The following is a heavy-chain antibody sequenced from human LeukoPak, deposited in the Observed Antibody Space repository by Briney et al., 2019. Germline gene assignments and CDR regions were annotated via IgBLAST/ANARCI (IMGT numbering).Heavy chain of an antibody. V-gene: IGHV1-24*01. CDR3: ATSGYSSGWVLH. CDR1: GYTLTELS. J-gene: IGHJ1*01. CDR2: FDPEDGET. Sequence: GASVKVSCKVSGYTLTELSMHWVRQAPGKGLEWMGGFDPEDGETIYAQKFQGGVTMTEDTSTDTAYMELSSLRSEDTAVYYCATSGYSSGWVLHWGQGTLVTVSS. D-gene: IGHD6-19*01.